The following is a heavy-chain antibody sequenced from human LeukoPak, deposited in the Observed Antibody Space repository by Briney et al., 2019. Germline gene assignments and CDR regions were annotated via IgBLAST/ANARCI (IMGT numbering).Heavy chain of an antibody. CDR2: IYYSGST. D-gene: IGHD1-26*01. V-gene: IGHV4-39*01. CDR1: GGSISSSSYY. Sequence: NASETLSLTCTVSGGSISSSSYYWGWIRQPPGKGLEWIGSIYYSGSTYYNPSLKSRVTISVDTSKNQFSLKLSSVTAADTAVYYCARHIVGATPPDYWGQGTLVTVSS. CDR3: ARHIVGATPPDY. J-gene: IGHJ4*02.